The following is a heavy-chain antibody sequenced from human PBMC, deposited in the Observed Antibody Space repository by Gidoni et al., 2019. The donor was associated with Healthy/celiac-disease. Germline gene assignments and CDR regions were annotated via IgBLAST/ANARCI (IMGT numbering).Heavy chain of an antibody. D-gene: IGHD3-22*01. CDR1: GGSISSYY. J-gene: IGHJ3*02. CDR3: ARHLRYYYDSSGYSRYAFDI. Sequence: QVQLQESGPGLVKLSETLSLTCTVSGGSISSYYWSWIRQPPGKGLEWIGYIYYSGSTNYNPSLKSRVTISVDTSKNQFSLKLSSVTAADTAVYYCARHLRYYYDSSGYSRYAFDIWGQGTMVTVSS. CDR2: IYYSGST. V-gene: IGHV4-59*08.